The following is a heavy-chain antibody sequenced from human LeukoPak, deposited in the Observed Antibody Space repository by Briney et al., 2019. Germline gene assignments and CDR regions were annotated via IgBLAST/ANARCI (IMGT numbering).Heavy chain of an antibody. V-gene: IGHV1-18*01. CDR1: GYTFTSSG. Sequence: ASVKVSCKASGYTFTSSGISWVRQAPGQQLEWMGWISAYNGNKNYAQKLQSRVTMTTDTSASTAYMELRSLRSDDTAVYYCARGTQRGSYGNWGQGTLVTVSS. D-gene: IGHD5-18*01. CDR2: ISAYNGNK. J-gene: IGHJ4*02. CDR3: ARGTQRGSYGN.